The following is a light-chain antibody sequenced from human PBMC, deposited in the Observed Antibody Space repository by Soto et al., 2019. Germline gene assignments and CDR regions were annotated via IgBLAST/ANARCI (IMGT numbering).Light chain of an antibody. CDR3: QQFNSYPLFT. Sequence: AIQLTQSPSSLSASVGPRVTITGRASQAICAALPWYQQKPGKAPKLLIYDASSLESGVPSRFSGSGSGTEFTLTISSLQPEDFATYYCQQFNSYPLFTFGPGTKVDIK. V-gene: IGKV1-13*02. CDR2: DAS. CDR1: QAICAA. J-gene: IGKJ3*01.